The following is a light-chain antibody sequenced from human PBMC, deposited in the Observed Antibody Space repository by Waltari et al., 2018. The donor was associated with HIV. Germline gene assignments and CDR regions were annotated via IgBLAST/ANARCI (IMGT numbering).Light chain of an antibody. CDR1: SPKNYY. CDR3: PSRVSSGNHR. V-gene: IGLV3-19*01. J-gene: IGLJ2*01. CDR2: VKI. Sequence: SSELTQDPAVSVALGQTVSITCQGDSPKNYYANWYHQKPGQAPVHFIYVKINRPSGSPGLFSGSGSGNTASLTRAEDQAEDGGYYYCPSRVSSGNHRFGGGTKVTGL.